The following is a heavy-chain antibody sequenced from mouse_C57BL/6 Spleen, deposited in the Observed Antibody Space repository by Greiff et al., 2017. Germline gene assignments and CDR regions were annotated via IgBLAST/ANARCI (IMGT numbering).Heavy chain of an antibody. Sequence: VQLQQSGPELVKPGASVKISCKASGYAFSSSWMNWVKQRPGKGLEWIGRIYPGDGDTNYNWKFKGKATLTADKSSSTAYMQLSSLTSEDSAVYFCARSRGENYFDYWGQGTTLTVSS. CDR2: IYPGDGDT. CDR1: GYAFSSSW. V-gene: IGHV1-82*01. J-gene: IGHJ2*01. CDR3: ARSRGENYFDY.